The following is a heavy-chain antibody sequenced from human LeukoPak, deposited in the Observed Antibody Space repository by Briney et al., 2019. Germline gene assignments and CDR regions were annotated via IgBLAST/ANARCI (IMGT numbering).Heavy chain of an antibody. CDR3: AKRLPYYFDY. Sequence: PGGSLRLSCTASGFTFSTYAMSWVRQAPGKGLEWVPAISSRGDITYYADSVKGPFTISRDNSKNTLYLQMNNLRAEDTAVYYCAKRLPYYFDYWGQGTLVTVSS. D-gene: IGHD2-21*01. CDR2: ISSRGDIT. V-gene: IGHV3-23*01. J-gene: IGHJ4*02. CDR1: GFTFSTYA.